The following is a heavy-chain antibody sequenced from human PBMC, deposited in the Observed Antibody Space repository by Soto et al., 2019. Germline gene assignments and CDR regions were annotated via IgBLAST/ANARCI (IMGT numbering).Heavy chain of an antibody. V-gene: IGHV4-34*01. Sequence: SATLSITCAVYGGSFSGYYWNWIRQPPGRGLEWIGEIDHSGYTNYNPSLKSRVTISVDTSKNQFSLRLTSVTAADTAVYYCARVRDWFDPWGQGTLVTVSS. D-gene: IGHD3-3*01. J-gene: IGHJ5*02. CDR3: ARVRDWFDP. CDR2: IDHSGYT. CDR1: GGSFSGYY.